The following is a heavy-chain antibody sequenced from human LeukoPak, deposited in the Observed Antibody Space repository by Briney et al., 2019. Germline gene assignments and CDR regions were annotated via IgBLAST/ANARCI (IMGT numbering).Heavy chain of an antibody. D-gene: IGHD3-10*01. CDR3: ARGSGLGSYYNDY. CDR1: GGSISSSSYY. J-gene: IGHJ4*02. V-gene: IGHV4-39*01. CDR2: IYYSGST. Sequence: SETLSLTCTVSGGSISSSSYYWGWIRQPPGKGLEWIGSIYYSGSTYYNPSLKSRVTISVDTSKNQFSLKLSSVTAADTAVYYCARGSGLGSYYNDYWGQGTLVTVSS.